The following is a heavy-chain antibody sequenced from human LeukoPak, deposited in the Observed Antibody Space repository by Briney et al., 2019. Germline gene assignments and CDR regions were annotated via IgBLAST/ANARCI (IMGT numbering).Heavy chain of an antibody. Sequence: GGSLRLSCAASGFTFSSYAVSWVRQAPGKGLEWVSVISGGGGATHYADSVEGRFTISRDNSKNTLYLQMNSLRAEDTAVYYCAKDRVAAAGNSGYFDYWGQGTLVTVSS. CDR1: GFTFSSYA. CDR2: ISGGGGAT. D-gene: IGHD6-13*01. V-gene: IGHV3-23*01. CDR3: AKDRVAAAGNSGYFDY. J-gene: IGHJ4*02.